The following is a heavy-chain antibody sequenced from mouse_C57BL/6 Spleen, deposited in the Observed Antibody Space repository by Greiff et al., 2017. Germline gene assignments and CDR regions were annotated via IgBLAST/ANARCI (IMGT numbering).Heavy chain of an antibody. CDR2: ISSGGDYI. CDR1: GFTFSSYA. J-gene: IGHJ2*01. V-gene: IGHV5-9-1*02. CDR3: TREGGDYYFDY. Sequence: EVHLVESGEGLVKPGGSLKLSCAASGFTFSSYAMSWVRQTPEKRLEWVAYISSGGDYIYYADTVKGRFTISRDNARNTLYLQMRSLKSEDTAMYYCTREGGDYYFDYWGQGTTLTVSS.